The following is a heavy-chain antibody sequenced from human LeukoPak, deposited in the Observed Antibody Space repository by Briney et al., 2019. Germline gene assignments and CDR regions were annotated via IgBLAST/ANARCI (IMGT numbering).Heavy chain of an antibody. CDR3: AKAMAGSTYYFDS. CDR2: ISATGGST. D-gene: IGHD6-19*01. V-gene: IGHV3-23*01. CDR1: GFTFSRYA. J-gene: IGHJ4*02. Sequence: GGSLRLSCAASGFTFSRYATNWVRQAPGKGLEWVSGISATGGSTYYADSVKGRFTISRDTSKNTLYLQMSSLRGEDTALYYCAKAMAGSTYYFDSWGQGTLVTVSS.